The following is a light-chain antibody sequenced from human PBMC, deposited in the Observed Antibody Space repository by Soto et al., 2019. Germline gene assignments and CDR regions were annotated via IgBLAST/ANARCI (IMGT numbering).Light chain of an antibody. CDR1: SSDVGGYNY. Sequence: QSVLTQPASVSWSPGQSITISCTGTSSDVGGYNYVSWYQQHPGKAPKLIIYDVSNRPSGVSNRFSGSKSGNTASLTISGLQAEDEPDYDGSSYTSILYVFGIGTKVTVL. J-gene: IGLJ1*01. CDR2: DVS. CDR3: SSYTSILYV. V-gene: IGLV2-14*01.